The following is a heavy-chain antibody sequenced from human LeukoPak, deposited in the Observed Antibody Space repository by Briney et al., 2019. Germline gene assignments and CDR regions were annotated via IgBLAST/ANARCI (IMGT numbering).Heavy chain of an antibody. D-gene: IGHD3-22*01. CDR1: GGSISSGSYY. J-gene: IGHJ3*02. V-gene: IGHV4-61*02. CDR3: ARDRYYYDSSGATDAFDI. Sequence: PSETLSLTCTVSGGSISSGSYYWSWIRQPAGKGLEWIGRIYTSGSTNYNPSLKSRVTISVDTSKNQFSLKLSSVTAADTAVYYCARDRYYYDSSGATDAFDIWGQGTMVTVSS. CDR2: IYTSGST.